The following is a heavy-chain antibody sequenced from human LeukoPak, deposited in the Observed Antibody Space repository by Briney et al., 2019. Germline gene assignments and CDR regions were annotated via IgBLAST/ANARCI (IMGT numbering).Heavy chain of an antibody. J-gene: IGHJ4*02. CDR3: AKLVSPSPKYYYGSGLPDY. Sequence: GGSLRLSCAASGFTVSSNYMSWVRQAPGKGLEWVSAISGSDGSTYYADSVKGRFTISRDNSKNTLYLQMNSLRAEDTAVYYCAKLVSPSPKYYYGSGLPDYWGQGTQVTVSS. D-gene: IGHD3-10*01. CDR1: GFTVSSNY. CDR2: ISGSDGST. V-gene: IGHV3-23*01.